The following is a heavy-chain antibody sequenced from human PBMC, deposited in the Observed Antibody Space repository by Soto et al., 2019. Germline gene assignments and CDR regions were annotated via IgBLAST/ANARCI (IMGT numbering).Heavy chain of an antibody. CDR1: GGTFSSYA. D-gene: IGHD1-7*01. Sequence: SVKVSCKASGGTFSSYAISWVRQAPGQGLEWMGGIIPIFGTANYAQKFQGRVTITADESTSTAYMELSSLRSEDTAVYYCARDHEITGTTRTSYYGMDVWGQATTVTVSS. J-gene: IGHJ6*02. CDR2: IIPIFGTA. V-gene: IGHV1-69*13. CDR3: ARDHEITGTTRTSYYGMDV.